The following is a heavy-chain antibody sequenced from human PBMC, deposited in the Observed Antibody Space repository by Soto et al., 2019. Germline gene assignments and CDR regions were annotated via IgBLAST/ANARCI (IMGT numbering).Heavy chain of an antibody. Sequence: SVPTLVNPTETLTLTCTVSGFSLSNARMGVSWIRQPPGKALEWLAHIFSNDEKSYSTSLXXRPTISKDTSKSQVVLTMTNIDPVDTASYYCARMGPRIVGDPYYYYYGMEVWGQGTTVTVSS. V-gene: IGHV2-26*01. D-gene: IGHD1-26*01. CDR1: GFSLSNARMG. CDR2: IFSNDEK. J-gene: IGHJ6*02. CDR3: ARMGPRIVGDPYYYYYGMEV.